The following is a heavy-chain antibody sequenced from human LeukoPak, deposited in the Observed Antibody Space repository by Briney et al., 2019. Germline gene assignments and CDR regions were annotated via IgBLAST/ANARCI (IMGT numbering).Heavy chain of an antibody. CDR3: ASGVVVFDY. Sequence: PSETLSLTCAVYGGSFSGYYWSWIRQPPGKGLEWIREINHSGSTSYNPSLKSRVTISVDTSKNQFSLKLSSVTAADTAVYYCASGVVVFDYWGQGTLVTVSS. CDR1: GGSFSGYY. V-gene: IGHV4-34*01. D-gene: IGHD3-22*01. J-gene: IGHJ4*02. CDR2: INHSGST.